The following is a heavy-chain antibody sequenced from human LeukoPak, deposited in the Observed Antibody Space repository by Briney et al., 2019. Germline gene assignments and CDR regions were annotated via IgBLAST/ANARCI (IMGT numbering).Heavy chain of an antibody. CDR3: ARHGRYIAVAGTQVVDY. J-gene: IGHJ4*02. CDR1: GGSISSYY. V-gene: IGHV4-4*07. CDR2: IYTSGST. D-gene: IGHD6-19*01. Sequence: PSETLSLTCTVSGGSISSYYWSWIRQPAGKGLEWIGRIYTSGSTNYNPSLKSRVTMSVDTSKNQFSLKLSSVTAADTAVYYCARHGRYIAVAGTQVVDYWGQGTLVTVSS.